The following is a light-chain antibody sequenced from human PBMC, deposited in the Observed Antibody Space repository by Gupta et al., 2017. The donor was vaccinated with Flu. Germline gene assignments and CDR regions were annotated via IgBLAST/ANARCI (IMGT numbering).Light chain of an antibody. CDR2: GAS. CDR3: QQYNNRWA. CDR1: QSVSSN. V-gene: IGKV3-15*01. Sequence: PGERATLSCRASQSVSSNLAWYQQKPGQAPRLLIYGASTRATGIPARFSGSGSGTEFTLTISSLQSEDFAVYYCQQYNNRWAFGQGTKVEIK. J-gene: IGKJ1*01.